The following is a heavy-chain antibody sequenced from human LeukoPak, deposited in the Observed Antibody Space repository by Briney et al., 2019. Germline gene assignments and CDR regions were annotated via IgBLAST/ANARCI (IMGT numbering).Heavy chain of an antibody. CDR3: ATGPGSSGWLKP. CDR1: GYTFTDYY. CDR2: VDPEDGET. J-gene: IGHJ5*02. V-gene: IGHV1-69-2*01. Sequence: ASVKVSCKVSGYTFTDYYMHWVQQAPGKGLEWMGLVDPEDGETIYAEKFQGRVTITADTSTDTAYMELSSLRSEDAAVYYCATGPGSSGWLKPWGQGTLVTVSS. D-gene: IGHD6-19*01.